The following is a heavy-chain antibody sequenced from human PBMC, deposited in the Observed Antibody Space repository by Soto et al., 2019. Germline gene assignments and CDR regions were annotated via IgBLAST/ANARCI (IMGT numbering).Heavy chain of an antibody. CDR1: GGSISSYY. Sequence: SETLSLTCTVSGGSISSYYWSWIRQPPGKGLEWIGYIYYSGSTNYNPSLKSRVTISVDTSKNQFSLKLSSVTAADTAVYYCAREITIFGVAAAGGWFDPWGQGTLVTVSS. V-gene: IGHV4-59*01. D-gene: IGHD3-3*01. CDR2: IYYSGST. J-gene: IGHJ5*02. CDR3: AREITIFGVAAAGGWFDP.